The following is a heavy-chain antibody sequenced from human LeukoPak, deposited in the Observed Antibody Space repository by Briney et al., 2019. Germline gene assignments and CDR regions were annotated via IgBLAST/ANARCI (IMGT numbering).Heavy chain of an antibody. V-gene: IGHV3-21*01. CDR1: GFTFSSYS. CDR3: ARESSPEDAFDI. Sequence: GGSLRLSCAASGFTFSSYSMNWVRQAPGKGLEWVSSISSSSSYIYYADSVKVRFTISRDNAKNSLYLQMNSLRAEDTAVYYCARESSPEDAFDIWGQGTMVTVSS. CDR2: ISSSSSYI. J-gene: IGHJ3*02.